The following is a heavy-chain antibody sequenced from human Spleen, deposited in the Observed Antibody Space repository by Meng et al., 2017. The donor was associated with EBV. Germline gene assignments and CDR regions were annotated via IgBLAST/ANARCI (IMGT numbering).Heavy chain of an antibody. CDR1: GGTFSSYA. Sequence: VQVVQSGAEVKKPGSSVKVSCKAFGGTFSSYAISWVRQAPGQGLEWMGGIIPIFGTANYAQKFQGRVTITADKSTSTAYMELSSLRSEDTAIYYCARPNVNSGYYFFDYWGQGTLVTVSS. J-gene: IGHJ4*02. CDR3: ARPNVNSGYYFFDY. V-gene: IGHV1-69*06. D-gene: IGHD3-22*01. CDR2: IIPIFGTA.